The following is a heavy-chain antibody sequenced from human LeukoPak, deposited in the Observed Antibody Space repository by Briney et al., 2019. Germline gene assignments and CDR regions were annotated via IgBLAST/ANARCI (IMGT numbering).Heavy chain of an antibody. CDR2: IKQDGSEK. Sequence: GGSLRLSCAASGFTFNSNWMSWVRQAPGKGLEWVANIKQDGSEKYYVDSVKGRFTISRDNAKNSLSLQMNSLRAEDTAVYYCARDKYYDRYFDSWGQGTLVTASS. J-gene: IGHJ4*02. CDR3: ARDKYYDRYFDS. V-gene: IGHV3-7*01. CDR1: GFTFNSNW. D-gene: IGHD3-22*01.